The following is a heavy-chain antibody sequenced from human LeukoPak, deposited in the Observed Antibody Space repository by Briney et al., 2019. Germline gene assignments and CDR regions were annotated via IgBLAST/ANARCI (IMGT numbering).Heavy chain of an antibody. J-gene: IGHJ4*02. CDR3: AKDFRGYYDSSGYNFDY. Sequence: GGSLRLSCAASGFTFSSYGMHWVRQAPGKGLEWVAVISYDGSNKYYADSVKGRFTISRDNSKNTLYLQMNSLRAEDTAVYYCAKDFRGYYDSSGYNFDYWGQGTLVTVSS. CDR2: ISYDGSNK. V-gene: IGHV3-30*18. CDR1: GFTFSSYG. D-gene: IGHD3-22*01.